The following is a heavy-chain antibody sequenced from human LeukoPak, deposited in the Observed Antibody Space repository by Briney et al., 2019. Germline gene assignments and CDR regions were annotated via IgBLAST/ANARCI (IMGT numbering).Heavy chain of an antibody. CDR1: GFTFSSYE. D-gene: IGHD6-19*01. J-gene: IGHJ4*02. CDR3: ATQYSSDSFDY. Sequence: GSLRLSCAASGFTFSSYEMHWVRPAPGKGLEWVSYISSSGSTIYYADSVKGRFTISRDNAKNSLYLQMNSLRAEDTAVYYCATQYSSDSFDYWGQGTLVTVSS. CDR2: ISSSGSTI. V-gene: IGHV3-48*03.